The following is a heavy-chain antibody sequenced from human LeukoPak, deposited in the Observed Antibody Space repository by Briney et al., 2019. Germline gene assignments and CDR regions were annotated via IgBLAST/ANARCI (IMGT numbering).Heavy chain of an antibody. Sequence: GGSLRLSCAASGFTFDDYGMNWVRQAPGKGLEWVSYTSSSSSTIYYADSVKGRFTISRDNAKNSLYLQMNSLRAEDTAVYYCARCNSWYFEGESDYWGQGTLVTVSS. D-gene: IGHD6-13*01. CDR3: ARCNSWYFEGESDY. CDR1: GFTFDDYG. CDR2: TSSSSSTI. V-gene: IGHV3-48*04. J-gene: IGHJ4*02.